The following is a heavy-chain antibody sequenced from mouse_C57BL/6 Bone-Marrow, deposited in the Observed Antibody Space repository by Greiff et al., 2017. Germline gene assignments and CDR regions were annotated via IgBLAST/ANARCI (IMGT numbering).Heavy chain of an antibody. CDR1: GFTFSSYG. V-gene: IGHV5-6*01. D-gene: IGHD1-1*01. Sequence: EVKLMESGGDLVKPGGSLKLSCAASGFTFSSYGMSWVRQTPDKRLEWVATISSGGSYTYYPDSVKGRFTISRDNAKNTLYLQMSSLKSEDTAMYYCARQNYGSSYEAYWGQGTLVTVSA. J-gene: IGHJ3*01. CDR2: ISSGGSYT. CDR3: ARQNYGSSYEAY.